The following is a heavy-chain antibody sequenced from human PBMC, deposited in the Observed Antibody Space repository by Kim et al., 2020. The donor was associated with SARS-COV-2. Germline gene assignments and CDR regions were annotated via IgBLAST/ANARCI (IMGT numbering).Heavy chain of an antibody. CDR3: ARPITVAGNPSWFDS. Sequence: GGSLRLSCAASGFSFSDYYMSWIRQAPGKGLEWLSFISSSGTYTKNADSVKGRFTISRDNARNSLYLQMNSLRAEDTAVYYCARPITVAGNPSWFDSWGQGTLVIVSS. CDR2: ISSSGTYT. J-gene: IGHJ5*01. D-gene: IGHD6-19*01. CDR1: GFSFSDYY. V-gene: IGHV3-11*03.